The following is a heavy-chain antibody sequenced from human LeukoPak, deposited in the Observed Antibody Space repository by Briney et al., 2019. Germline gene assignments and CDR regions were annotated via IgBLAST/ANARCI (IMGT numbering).Heavy chain of an antibody. D-gene: IGHD2-21*02. Sequence: PSETLSLTCAVYGGSFSGYYWSWIRQPPGKGLEWIGEINHSGSTYYNPSLKSRVTISVDTSKNQFSLKLSSVTAADTAVYYCARTYCGGDCRGYYYHYYMDVWGKGTTVTISS. CDR2: INHSGST. J-gene: IGHJ6*03. CDR3: ARTYCGGDCRGYYYHYYMDV. V-gene: IGHV4-34*01. CDR1: GGSFSGYY.